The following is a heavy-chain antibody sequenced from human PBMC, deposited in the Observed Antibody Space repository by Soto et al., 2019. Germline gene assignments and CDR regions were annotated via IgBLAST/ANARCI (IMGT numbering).Heavy chain of an antibody. V-gene: IGHV3-73*01. CDR3: TIDSDCSGGSCYREFLDP. D-gene: IGHD2-15*01. Sequence: EVQLVESGGGLVQPGGSLKLSCAASGFTFSGSAMHWVRQASGKGLEWVGRIRSKANSYATAYAESVKGRFTISRDDSKNTAYLQMNSLKTEDTAVYYCTIDSDCSGGSCYREFLDPWGKGTLVTVSS. J-gene: IGHJ5*02. CDR1: GFTFSGSA. CDR2: IRSKANSYAT.